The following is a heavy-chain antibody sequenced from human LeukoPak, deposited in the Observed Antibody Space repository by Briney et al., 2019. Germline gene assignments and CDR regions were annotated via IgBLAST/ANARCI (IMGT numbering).Heavy chain of an antibody. V-gene: IGHV3-7*03. CDR1: GFSFTSYW. CDR3: AKCGSTRCYVVNYFDY. Sequence: PGGSLRLSCAASGFSFTSYWMSWVRQAPGKGLEWVANIKQDGSEKDYVDSVKGRFTISRDNPKNSLYLQMNSLRAEDTAVYYCAKCGSTRCYVVNYFDYWGQGTLVTVSP. D-gene: IGHD2-2*01. J-gene: IGHJ4*02. CDR2: IKQDGSEK.